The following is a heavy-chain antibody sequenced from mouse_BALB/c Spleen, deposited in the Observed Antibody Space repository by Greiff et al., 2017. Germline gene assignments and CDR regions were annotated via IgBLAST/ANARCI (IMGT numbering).Heavy chain of an antibody. V-gene: IGHV1-18*01. CDR2: INPNNGGT. CDR3: ASEGDNGYLAY. CDR1: GFTFTDYY. J-gene: IGHJ3*01. Sequence: EVQLQQSGPELVKPGASVKIPCTASGFTFTDYYMDWVKQSHGKSLEWIGDINPNNGGTIYNQKFKGKATLTVDKSSTTAYMELRSLTSEDTAVYFCASEGDNGYLAYWGQGTLVTVSA. D-gene: IGHD1-2*01.